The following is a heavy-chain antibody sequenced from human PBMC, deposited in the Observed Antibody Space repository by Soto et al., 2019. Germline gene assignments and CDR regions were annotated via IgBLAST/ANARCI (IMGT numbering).Heavy chain of an antibody. CDR2: IFYSGST. Sequence: QVQLQESGPGLVKPSETLSLTCTVSGGSISSYYWSWIRQPPGKGLEWIGFIFYSGSTSYNPSPKSRVTISIDTSEYQFSLKLTSVTAADTAVYYCASMIGDPVLSFDSWGQGPLVAVSS. D-gene: IGHD3-10*02. J-gene: IGHJ5*01. CDR1: GGSISSYY. CDR3: ASMIGDPVLSFDS. V-gene: IGHV4-59*01.